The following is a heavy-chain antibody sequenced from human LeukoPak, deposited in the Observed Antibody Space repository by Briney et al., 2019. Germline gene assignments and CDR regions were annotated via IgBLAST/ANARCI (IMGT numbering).Heavy chain of an antibody. CDR3: SRGMYVDYVTY. D-gene: IGHD4-17*01. Sequence: SESLSLTCTVSVVSISSGSYYWSWIRQPAGKGLEWIGRIYTSGSTNYNPSLKSQVTISVDTSKNQFSLKLRSVTGPDTTVHNCSRGMYVDYVTYWGRKTLVTVSS. CDR2: IYTSGST. J-gene: IGHJ4*02. CDR1: VVSISSGSYY. V-gene: IGHV4-61*02.